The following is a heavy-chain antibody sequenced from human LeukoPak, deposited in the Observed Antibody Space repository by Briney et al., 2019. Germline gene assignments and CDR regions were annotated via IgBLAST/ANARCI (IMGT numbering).Heavy chain of an antibody. CDR1: GFAVSTKY. V-gene: IGHV3-66*02. J-gene: IGHJ5*02. Sequence: GGSLRLSCAASGFAVSTKYMSWVRQAPGKGLEWVSSIWSGGNTYYADSVKGRFTIYRDNSKNTVYLQMNSLRAEYTAVYYCASATYCGGDCYAFFDDWGQGTLVTVSS. D-gene: IGHD2-21*02. CDR3: ASATYCGGDCYAFFDD. CDR2: IWSGGNT.